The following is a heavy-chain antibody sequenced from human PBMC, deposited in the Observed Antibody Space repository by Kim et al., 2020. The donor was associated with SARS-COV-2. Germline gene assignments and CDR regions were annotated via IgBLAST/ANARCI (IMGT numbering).Heavy chain of an antibody. V-gene: IGHV4-39*07. CDR2: IYYSGST. CDR1: GGSISSSSYY. CDR3: ARASDSGSYYY. D-gene: IGHD1-26*01. J-gene: IGHJ4*02. Sequence: SETLSLTCTVSGGSISSSSYYWGWIRQPPGKGLEWIGSIYYSGSTYYNPSLKSRVTISVDTSKNQFSLKLSSVTAADTAVYYCARASDSGSYYYWGQGTLVTVSS.